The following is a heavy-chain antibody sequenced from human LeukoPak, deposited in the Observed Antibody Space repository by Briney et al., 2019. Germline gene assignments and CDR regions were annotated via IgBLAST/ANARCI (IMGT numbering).Heavy chain of an antibody. Sequence: GGSVRLSCEASGFTFSTSWMYWVRQAPGKGLEWVSRINGDGSDPSYADFVKGRFTISRDNAKSTLYLEMKNLRAEDTAVYYCAREKDDHGDPGPLDAWGQGDLVTVSS. CDR1: GFTFSTSW. CDR3: AREKDDHGDPGPLDA. CDR2: INGDGSDP. D-gene: IGHD4-17*01. J-gene: IGHJ5*02. V-gene: IGHV3-74*01.